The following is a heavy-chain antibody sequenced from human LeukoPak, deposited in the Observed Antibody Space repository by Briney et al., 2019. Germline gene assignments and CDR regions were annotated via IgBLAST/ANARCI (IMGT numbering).Heavy chain of an antibody. D-gene: IGHD6-13*01. CDR2: TYYRSKWYD. Sequence: SQTLSHTSVMPRDSPLATRASAGSIRQSPSRGLEWLGRTYYRSKWYDDYAVSVNSRMTINTETSKNKFSLQMYSVTPEDTAAHNSVSTPAGIALNSTDYWGQGNLVTVSS. CDR1: RDSPLATRAS. J-gene: IGHJ4*02. CDR3: VSTPAGIALNSTDY. V-gene: IGHV6-1*01.